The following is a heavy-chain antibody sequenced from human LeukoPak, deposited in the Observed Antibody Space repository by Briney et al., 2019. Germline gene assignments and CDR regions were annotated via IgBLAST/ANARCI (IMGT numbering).Heavy chain of an antibody. CDR1: GFTFSSYS. J-gene: IGHJ4*02. CDR3: ARDYGVGFDY. CDR2: ISSSSSHI. D-gene: IGHD3-10*01. V-gene: IGHV3-21*01. Sequence: GGSLRLSCAASGFTFSSYSMSWVRQAPGKGLEWVSSISSSSSHIYYADSVKGRFTISRDNAKNSLYLQMNSLRAEDTAVYYCARDYGVGFDYWGQGTLVTVSS.